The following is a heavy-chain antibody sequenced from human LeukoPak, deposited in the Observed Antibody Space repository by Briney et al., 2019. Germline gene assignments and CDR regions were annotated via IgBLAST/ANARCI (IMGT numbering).Heavy chain of an antibody. CDR1: GFIFNNYA. CDR2: ISWNSGSI. Sequence: GGSLRLYCAGSGFIFNNYAMHWVRQPPGKGLEWVSGISWNSGSIDYADSVKGRFTISRDNAKNTLYLHMNSLRAEDTAVYYCAKPFLTTSSSWFDYWGQGTLVTVSS. D-gene: IGHD6-13*01. J-gene: IGHJ4*02. CDR3: AKPFLTTSSSWFDY. V-gene: IGHV3-9*01.